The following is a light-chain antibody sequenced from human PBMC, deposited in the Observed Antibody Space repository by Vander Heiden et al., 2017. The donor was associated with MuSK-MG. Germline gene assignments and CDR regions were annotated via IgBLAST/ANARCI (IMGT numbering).Light chain of an antibody. CDR2: DTS. J-gene: IGKJ5*01. CDR1: ESIGSY. CDR3: QQDVSWPIT. V-gene: IGKV3-11*01. Sequence: DILLTQSPSTLSASAGERVTLSCRASESIGSYLAWYQKKLGQAPRLLIYDTSSRATGIPYRFSGSGSGTDFTLTISSLEPDDFAAYYCQQDVSWPITFGQGTRLEIK.